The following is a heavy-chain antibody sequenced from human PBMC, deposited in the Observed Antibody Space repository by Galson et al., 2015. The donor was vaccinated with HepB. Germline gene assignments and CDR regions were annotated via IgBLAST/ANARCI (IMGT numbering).Heavy chain of an antibody. CDR3: AKDDNCSGGSCSHSPFDY. CDR2: IKQDGSNK. Sequence: SLRLSCAASGFTFSSYWMSWVRQAPGKGLEWVANIKQDGSNKYYADSVKGRFIISRDNSKNTLYLQMNSLRAEDTAVYYCAKDDNCSGGSCSHSPFDYWGQGTLVTVSS. D-gene: IGHD2-15*01. CDR1: GFTFSSYW. J-gene: IGHJ4*02. V-gene: IGHV3-7*03.